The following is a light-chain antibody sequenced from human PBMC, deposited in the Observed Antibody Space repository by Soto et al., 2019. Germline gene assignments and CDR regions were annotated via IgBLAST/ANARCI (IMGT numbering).Light chain of an antibody. CDR2: DAS. J-gene: IGKJ5*01. CDR1: QSISSY. V-gene: IGKV3-11*01. CDR3: QQRSNWPIT. Sequence: ENVLTQSPATLSLSPGERATLSCRASQSISSYLAWYQQKPGQAPRLLIYDASNRATGIPARFSGSGSGTDFTLTISSLEPEDFPVYYCQQRSNWPITFGQGTRVDIK.